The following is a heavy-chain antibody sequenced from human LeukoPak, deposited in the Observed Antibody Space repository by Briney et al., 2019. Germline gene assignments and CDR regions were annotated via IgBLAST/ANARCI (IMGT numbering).Heavy chain of an antibody. J-gene: IGHJ1*01. CDR1: GGTFSSYA. Sequence: GASVTVSCTASGGTFSSYAISWVRQAPGQGPEWMGGIIPIFGTANYAQKFQGRVTITADESTSTAYMELSSLRSEDTAVYYCASPTSRAAGTFHFQHWGQGTLVTVSS. D-gene: IGHD6-13*01. CDR2: IIPIFGTA. V-gene: IGHV1-69*13. CDR3: ASPTSRAAGTFHFQH.